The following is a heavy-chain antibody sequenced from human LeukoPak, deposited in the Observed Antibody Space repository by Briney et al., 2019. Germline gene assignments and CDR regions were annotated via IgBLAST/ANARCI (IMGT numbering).Heavy chain of an antibody. Sequence: RTGGSLRLSCAASGFTLSSYAMHWVRQAPGKGLEWVAVISYDGSNKYYADSAKGRFTISRDNSKNTLYLQMNSLRAEDTAVYYCARGVTGFDYWGQGTLVTVSS. CDR2: ISYDGSNK. CDR3: ARGVTGFDY. J-gene: IGHJ4*02. CDR1: GFTLSSYA. V-gene: IGHV3-30*14. D-gene: IGHD3-9*01.